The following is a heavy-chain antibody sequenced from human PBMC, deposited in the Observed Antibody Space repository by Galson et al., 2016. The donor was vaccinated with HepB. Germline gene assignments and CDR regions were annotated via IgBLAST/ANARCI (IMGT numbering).Heavy chain of an antibody. D-gene: IGHD6-13*01. CDR1: GFTFSSYW. CDR2: INSDGTT. V-gene: IGHV3-74*03. J-gene: IGHJ4*02. CDR3: ARATDSSWHNFDY. Sequence: SLRLSCAASGFTFSSYWMNWVRQPPGKGLVWVARINSDGTTTYADSVKGRFTISRDNSRNTVFLQMNSLGPEDTAVYYCARATDSSWHNFDYWGQGTLVTVSS.